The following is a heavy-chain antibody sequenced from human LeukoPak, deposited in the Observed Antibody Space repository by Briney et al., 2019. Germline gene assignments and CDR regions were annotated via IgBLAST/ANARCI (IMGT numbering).Heavy chain of an antibody. D-gene: IGHD1/OR15-1a*01. CDR1: GFTFSDYY. CDR2: ISSSGSTI. CDR3: ARAPGNWNRGTGYYYYMDV. Sequence: PGGSLRLSCAASGFTFSDYYVSWIRQAPGKGLEWVSYISSSGSTIYYADSVKGRFTISRDNAKNSLYLQMNSLRAEDTAVYYCARAPGNWNRGTGYYYYMDVWGKGTTVTVSS. V-gene: IGHV3-11*01. J-gene: IGHJ6*03.